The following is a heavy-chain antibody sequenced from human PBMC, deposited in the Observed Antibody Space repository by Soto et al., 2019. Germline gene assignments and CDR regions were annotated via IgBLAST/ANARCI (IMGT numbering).Heavy chain of an antibody. D-gene: IGHD5-12*01. Sequence: GGSLRLSCAASGFTFSSYSMNWVRQAPGKGLEWVSSISSSSSYIYYADSVKGRFTISRDNAKNSLYLQMNSLRAEDTAVYYCARDYEIVATGGPYWFDPWGQGTLVTVSS. CDR2: ISSSSSYI. CDR1: GFTFSSYS. CDR3: ARDYEIVATGGPYWFDP. J-gene: IGHJ5*02. V-gene: IGHV3-21*01.